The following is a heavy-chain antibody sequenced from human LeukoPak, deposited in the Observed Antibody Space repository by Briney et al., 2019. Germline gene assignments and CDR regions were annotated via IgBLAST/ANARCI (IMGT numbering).Heavy chain of an antibody. Sequence: KPSETLSLTCAVYGGSFSGYYWSWIRQPPGKGLEWIGEINHSGSTNYSPSLKSRVTMSVDTSKNQFSLKLSSVTAADTAMYYCARVGLQIVVVPAATTQTTYYYYMEVWDTGTTVTVSS. CDR2: INHSGST. V-gene: IGHV4-34*01. CDR1: GGSFSGYY. CDR3: ARVGLQIVVVPAATTQTTYYYYMEV. J-gene: IGHJ6*03. D-gene: IGHD2-2*01.